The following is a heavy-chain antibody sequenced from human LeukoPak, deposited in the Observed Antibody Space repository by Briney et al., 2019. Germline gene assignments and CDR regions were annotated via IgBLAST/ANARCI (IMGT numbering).Heavy chain of an antibody. CDR1: GYSFTSNW. CDR3: ARLFDSGSWTNFDY. V-gene: IGHV5-51*01. J-gene: IGHJ4*02. Sequence: GESLKISCKGSGYSFTSNWIGWVRQMPGKGLEWMGIIYPGDSDTRYSPSFQGQVAISADKSISTAYLQWCSLKASDTAMYYCARLFDSGSWTNFDYWGQGTLVTVSS. D-gene: IGHD6-13*01. CDR2: IYPGDSDT.